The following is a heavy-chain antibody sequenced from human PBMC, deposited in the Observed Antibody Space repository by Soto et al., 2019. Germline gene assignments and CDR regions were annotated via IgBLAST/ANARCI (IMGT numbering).Heavy chain of an antibody. J-gene: IGHJ4*02. CDR3: ARRYGYSFDY. CDR1: GGSISSYY. Sequence: QVQLQESGPGLVKPSETLSLTCTVSGGSISSYYWSWIRQPPGKGLEWIGYIYYSGSTNYNPSLKSAVTIPRDTARNPFSRKLSSVTAADTAVYYCARRYGYSFDYWGQGTLVTVPS. CDR2: IYYSGST. D-gene: IGHD1-1*01. V-gene: IGHV4-59*08.